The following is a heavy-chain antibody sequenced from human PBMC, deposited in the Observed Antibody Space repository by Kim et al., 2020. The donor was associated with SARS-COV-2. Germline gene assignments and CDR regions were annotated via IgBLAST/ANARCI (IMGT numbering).Heavy chain of an antibody. CDR3: ARAIAAAGRGSEEWFDP. V-gene: IGHV4-34*01. J-gene: IGHJ5*02. Sequence: LKSRVTISVDTSKNQFSLKLSSVTAADTAVYYCARAIAAAGRGSEEWFDPWGQGTLVTVSS. D-gene: IGHD6-13*01.